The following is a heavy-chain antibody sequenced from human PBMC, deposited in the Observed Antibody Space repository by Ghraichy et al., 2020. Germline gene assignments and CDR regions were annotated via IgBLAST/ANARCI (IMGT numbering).Heavy chain of an antibody. CDR3: ARGRIAAAGTSRYYYYYMDV. J-gene: IGHJ6*03. Sequence: SETLSLTCAVYGGSFSGYYWSWIRQPPGKGLEWIGEINHSGSTNYNPSLKSRVTISVDTSKNQFSLKLSSVTAADTAVYYCARGRIAAAGTSRYYYYYMDVWGKGTTVTVSS. CDR2: INHSGST. CDR1: GGSFSGYY. D-gene: IGHD6-13*01. V-gene: IGHV4-34*01.